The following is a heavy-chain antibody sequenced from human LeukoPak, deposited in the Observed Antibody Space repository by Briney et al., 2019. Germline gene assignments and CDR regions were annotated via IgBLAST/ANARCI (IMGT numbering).Heavy chain of an antibody. CDR3: ARAIAAPPYNWFDP. CDR2: IYTSGST. CDR1: GGSISSGSYY. D-gene: IGHD6-13*01. V-gene: IGHV4-61*02. Sequence: SQTLSLTCSVSGGSISSGSYYWSWIRQHPGKGLEWIGRIYTSGSTNYNPSLKSRVTMSVDTSKNQFSLKLSSVTAADTAVYYCARAIAAPPYNWFDPWGQGTLVTVSS. J-gene: IGHJ5*02.